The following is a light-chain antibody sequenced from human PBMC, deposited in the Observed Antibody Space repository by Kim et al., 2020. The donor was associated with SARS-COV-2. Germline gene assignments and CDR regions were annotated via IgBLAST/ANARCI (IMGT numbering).Light chain of an antibody. CDR1: QSVSSSY. J-gene: IGKJ1*01. CDR2: GAS. Sequence: PGERATLPCRASQSVSSSYLAWYQPKPGQAPRLLIYGASSRATGSPDRFSGSGSGTDFTLTISRLEPEDFAVYYCQQYGSSPPWTFGQGTKVDIK. V-gene: IGKV3-20*01. CDR3: QQYGSSPPWT.